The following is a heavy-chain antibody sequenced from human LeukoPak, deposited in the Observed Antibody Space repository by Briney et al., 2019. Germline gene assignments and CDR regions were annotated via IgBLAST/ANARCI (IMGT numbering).Heavy chain of an antibody. J-gene: IGHJ4*02. CDR3: ARVRVAYYYDSSGVDFDY. CDR1: GYTFTGYY. CDR2: ISAYSGNT. Sequence: ASVKVSCKASGYTFTGYYMHWVRQAPGQGLEWMGWISAYSGNTNYAQKLQGRVTMTTDTSTSTAYMELRSLRSDDTAVYYCARVRVAYYYDSSGVDFDYWGQGTLVTVSS. D-gene: IGHD3-22*01. V-gene: IGHV1-18*04.